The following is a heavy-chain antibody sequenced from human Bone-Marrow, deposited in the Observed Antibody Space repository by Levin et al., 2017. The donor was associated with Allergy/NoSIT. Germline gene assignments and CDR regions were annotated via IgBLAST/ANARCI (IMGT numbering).Heavy chain of an antibody. D-gene: IGHD3-22*01. V-gene: IGHV3-23*01. CDR2: ISGSGETT. CDR3: AKGRNYYESNIVSDNWFAS. CDR1: GFTFSTYA. Sequence: GGSLRLSCAASGFTFSTYAMSWVRQAPGKGLEWLSAISGSGETTYYADSVKGRFTISRDNSKNTLYLQINSLRAEDTAVYYCAKGRNYYESNIVSDNWFASWGQGTLVAVSS. J-gene: IGHJ5*01.